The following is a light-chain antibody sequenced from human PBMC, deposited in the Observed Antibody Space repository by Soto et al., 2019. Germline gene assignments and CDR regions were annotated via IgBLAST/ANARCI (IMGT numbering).Light chain of an antibody. CDR1: SSDGGGNNY. J-gene: IGLJ2*01. Sequence: QSALTQPPSASGSPGQSVAISCTGNSSDGGGNNYVSWYQQHPGKAPKLMVYEVTKRPSGVPDRFSGSKSVNTASLTVSGLQDEDEADYYCSSYAGSNNVIFGGGTQLTVL. V-gene: IGLV2-8*01. CDR3: SSYAGSNNVI. CDR2: EVT.